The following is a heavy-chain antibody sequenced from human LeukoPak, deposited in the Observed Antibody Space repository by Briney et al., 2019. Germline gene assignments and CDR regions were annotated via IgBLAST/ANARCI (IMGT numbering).Heavy chain of an antibody. V-gene: IGHV1-2*02. CDR2: INPNSGGT. Sequence: GASVKVSCKASGYTFTGYYMHWVRQAPGQGLERMGWINPNSGGTNYAQKFQGRVTMTRDTSISTAYMELSRLGSDDTAVYYCARVFGYYYYGMDVWGQGTTVTVSS. D-gene: IGHD2-21*01. CDR3: ARVFGYYYYGMDV. J-gene: IGHJ6*02. CDR1: GYTFTGYY.